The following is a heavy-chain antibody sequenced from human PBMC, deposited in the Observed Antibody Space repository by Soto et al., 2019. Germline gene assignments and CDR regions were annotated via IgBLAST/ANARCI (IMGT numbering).Heavy chain of an antibody. J-gene: IGHJ4*02. CDR1: GLSVPSNY. D-gene: IGHD2-15*01. CDR3: ARGYWVEGYGAGTYFHY. V-gene: IGHV3-66*01. Sequence: EVLLVQSGGGLVQPGGSLRLSCAPSGLSVPSNYMAWVRQAPGKGLGWVSVIYSGSTTHHADSVMGRFTISRDSSSNTLYLQMSSLRGEDTALYYCARGYWVEGYGAGTYFHYWGQGPLVTVSS. CDR2: IYSGSTT.